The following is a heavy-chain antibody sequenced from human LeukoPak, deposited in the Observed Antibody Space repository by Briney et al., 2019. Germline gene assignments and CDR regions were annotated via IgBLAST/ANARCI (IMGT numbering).Heavy chain of an antibody. CDR3: ARVGRRGYSSGRGAYFDY. CDR2: IDYSGST. Sequence: PSETLSLTCTVSGGSISSSSYYWGWIRQPPGKGLEWIGSIDYSGSTYYNPSLKSRVTISVDTSKNQFSLKLSSVTAADTAVYYCARVGRRGYSSGRGAYFDYWGQGTLVTVSS. CDR1: GGSISSSSYY. J-gene: IGHJ4*02. V-gene: IGHV4-39*07. D-gene: IGHD6-19*01.